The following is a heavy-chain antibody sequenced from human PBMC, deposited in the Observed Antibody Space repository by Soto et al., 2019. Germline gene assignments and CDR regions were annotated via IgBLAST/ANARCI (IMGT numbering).Heavy chain of an antibody. Sequence: QVQLVQSGAEVKKPGSSVKVSCKASGGTFSSYAISWVRQAPGQGLEWMGGIIPIFGTAHYAQKFQGRVTITADESTSTAYMELSSLRSEDTAVYYCAREGGPMYSSGSDYFDYWGQGTLVTVSS. J-gene: IGHJ4*02. CDR3: AREGGPMYSSGSDYFDY. D-gene: IGHD6-19*01. CDR1: GGTFSSYA. CDR2: IIPIFGTA. V-gene: IGHV1-69*01.